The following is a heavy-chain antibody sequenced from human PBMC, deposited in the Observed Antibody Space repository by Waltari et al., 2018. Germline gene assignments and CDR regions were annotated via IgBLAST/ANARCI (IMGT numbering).Heavy chain of an antibody. V-gene: IGHV4-31*03. CDR2: IYHSGST. Sequence: QVQLQESGPGLVKPSQTLSLTCTVSGGSISSGGYYWSWIRQHPGKGLEWIGYIYHSGSTYYNPSLKSRVTISVDRSKNQFSLKLSSVTAADTAVYYCAREKSAYYYDSSGTGGWFDPWGQGTLVTVSS. J-gene: IGHJ5*02. D-gene: IGHD3-22*01. CDR3: AREKSAYYYDSSGTGGWFDP. CDR1: GGSISSGGYY.